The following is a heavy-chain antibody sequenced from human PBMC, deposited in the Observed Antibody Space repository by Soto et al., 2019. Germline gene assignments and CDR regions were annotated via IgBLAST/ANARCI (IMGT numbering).Heavy chain of an antibody. CDR2: INHSGST. Sequence: SETLSLTCAVYGGSFSGYYWSWIRQPPGKGLEWIGEINHSGSTNYNPSLKSRVTISVDTSKNQFSLKLSSVTAADTAVYYCARGFLEWLGYYYYYGMDVWGQGTTVTVSS. J-gene: IGHJ6*02. D-gene: IGHD3-3*01. CDR3: ARGFLEWLGYYYYYGMDV. V-gene: IGHV4-34*01. CDR1: GGSFSGYY.